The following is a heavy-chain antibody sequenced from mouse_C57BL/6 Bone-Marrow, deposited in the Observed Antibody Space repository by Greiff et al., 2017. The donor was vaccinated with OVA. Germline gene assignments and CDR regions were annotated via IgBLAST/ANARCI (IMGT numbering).Heavy chain of an antibody. Sequence: QVQLQQPGAELVRPGSSVKLSCKASGYTFTSYWMHWVKQRPIQGLEWIGNIDPSDSETHYNQKFKDKATLTVDKSSSTAYMQLSSLTSEDSAVYYCARQIYYGSRYFDVWGTGTTVTVSS. CDR2: IDPSDSET. D-gene: IGHD2-1*01. J-gene: IGHJ1*03. V-gene: IGHV1-52*01. CDR3: ARQIYYGSRYFDV. CDR1: GYTFTSYW.